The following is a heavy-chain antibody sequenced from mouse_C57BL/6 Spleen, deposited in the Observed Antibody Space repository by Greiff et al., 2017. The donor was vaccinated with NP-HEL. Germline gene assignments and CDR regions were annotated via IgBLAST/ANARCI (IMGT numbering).Heavy chain of an antibody. V-gene: IGHV7-3*01. Sequence: DVKLVESGGGLVQPGGSLSLSCAASGFTFTDYYMSWVRQPPGKALEWLGFIRNKANGYTTEYSASVKGRFTISRDNSQSILYLQMNALRAEDSATYCYARYKLSYYFDYWGQGTTLTVSS. J-gene: IGHJ2*01. CDR2: IRNKANGYTT. CDR1: GFTFTDYY. CDR3: ARYKLSYYFDY.